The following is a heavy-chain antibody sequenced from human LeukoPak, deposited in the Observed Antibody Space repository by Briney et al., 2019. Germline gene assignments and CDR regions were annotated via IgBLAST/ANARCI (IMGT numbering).Heavy chain of an antibody. V-gene: IGHV1-18*01. CDR2: ISAYNGFT. J-gene: IGHJ4*02. CDR3: ARCRDSSGSLVNF. Sequence: ASVKVSCKASGGTFSGYAISWVRQAPGQGLEWMGWISAYNGFTDYAQKFQGRVTMTADTSTSTAYMELRSLESDDTAIYYCARCRDSSGSLVNFWGQGTLVTVSS. D-gene: IGHD6-19*01. CDR1: GGTFSGYA.